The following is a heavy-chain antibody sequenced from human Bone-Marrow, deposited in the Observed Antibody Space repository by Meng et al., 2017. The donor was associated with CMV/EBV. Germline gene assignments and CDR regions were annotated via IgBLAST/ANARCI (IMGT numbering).Heavy chain of an antibody. Sequence: GGSLRPSCAASGFPFSSYAMHWVRQAPGKGLEWVSLISYDGSEKYYAGSVKGRFTVSRDNSKNTLYLQMNSLRLDDTAVYYCARDGPYCSSASCSAEYFQHWGQGTLVTVSS. CDR3: ARDGPYCSSASCSAEYFQH. J-gene: IGHJ1*01. CDR2: ISYDGSEK. CDR1: GFPFSSYA. D-gene: IGHD2-2*01. V-gene: IGHV3-30-3*01.